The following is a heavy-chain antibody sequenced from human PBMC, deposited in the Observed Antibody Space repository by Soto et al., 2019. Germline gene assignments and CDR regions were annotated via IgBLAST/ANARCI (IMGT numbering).Heavy chain of an antibody. CDR2: FDPEDGET. Sequence: ASVKVSCKVSGYTLTELSMHWVRQAPGKGLEWMGGFDPEDGETIYAQKFQGRVTITEDTSTDTAYMELSSLRSEDTAVYYCATEATMVRGVDIYYHYYGMDVWGQGTTVTVSS. CDR1: GYTLTELS. CDR3: ATEATMVRGVDIYYHYYGMDV. D-gene: IGHD3-10*01. J-gene: IGHJ6*02. V-gene: IGHV1-24*01.